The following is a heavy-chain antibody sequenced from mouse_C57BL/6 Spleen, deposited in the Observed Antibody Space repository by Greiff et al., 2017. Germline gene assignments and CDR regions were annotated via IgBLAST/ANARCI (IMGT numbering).Heavy chain of an antibody. V-gene: IGHV1-22*01. CDR2: INPNNGGT. J-gene: IGHJ1*03. Sequence: EVQLQQSGPELVKPGASVKLSCKASGYTFTDYNMHWVKQSHGKSLEWIGYINPNNGGTSYNQKFKGKATLTVNKSSSTAYMELRSLTSEDSAVYYCARAPYYCGSSSHWYFDVWGTGTTVTVSS. CDR1: GYTFTDYN. CDR3: ARAPYYCGSSSHWYFDV. D-gene: IGHD1-1*01.